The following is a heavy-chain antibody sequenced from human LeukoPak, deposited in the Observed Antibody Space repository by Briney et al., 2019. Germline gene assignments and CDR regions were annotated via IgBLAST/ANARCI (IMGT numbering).Heavy chain of an antibody. CDR3: ARRSDYYDSNFDY. V-gene: IGHV3-21*01. CDR2: ISSSSSYI. Sequence: NPGGSLRLSCAASGFTFSSYSMNWVRQAPGKGLEWVSSISSSSSYIYYADSVKGRFTISRDNAKNSLYLQMNSLRAEDTAVYYCARRSDYYDSNFDYWGQGTLVTVSS. CDR1: GFTFSSYS. D-gene: IGHD3-22*01. J-gene: IGHJ4*02.